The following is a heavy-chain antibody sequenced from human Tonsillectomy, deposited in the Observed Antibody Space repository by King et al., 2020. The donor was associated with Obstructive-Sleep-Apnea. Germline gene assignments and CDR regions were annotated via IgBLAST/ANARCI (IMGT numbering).Heavy chain of an antibody. V-gene: IGHV3-9*01. D-gene: IGHD6-13*01. CDR2: ISWNSGRL. CDR3: AKDRPRYSSSWKLFDY. J-gene: IGHJ4*02. CDR1: GFSFDDYA. Sequence: VQLVESGGGLVQPGRSLRLSCAASGFSFDDYAMHWVRQAPGKGLEWVSGISWNSGRLGYADSVKGRFTISRDNAKNSLYLQMNSLRAEDTALYYCAKDRPRYSSSWKLFDYWGQGTLVTVSS.